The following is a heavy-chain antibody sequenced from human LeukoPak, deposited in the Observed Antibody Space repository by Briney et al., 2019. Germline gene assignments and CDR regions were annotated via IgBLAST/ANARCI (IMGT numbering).Heavy chain of an antibody. D-gene: IGHD2-15*01. CDR2: IIPIIGTA. V-gene: IGHV1-69*01. Sequence: SVKVSCKASGGTFSSYAISWVRQAPGQGLEWMGGIIPIIGTANYAQKFQGRVTITADESTSTAYMELSSLRSEDTAVYYCAREFRYCSGGSCYREVLPDYWGQGTLVTVSS. CDR3: AREFRYCSGGSCYREVLPDY. CDR1: GGTFSSYA. J-gene: IGHJ4*02.